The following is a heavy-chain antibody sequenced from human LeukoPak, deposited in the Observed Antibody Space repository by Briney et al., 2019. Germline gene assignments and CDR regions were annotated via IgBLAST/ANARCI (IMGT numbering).Heavy chain of an antibody. V-gene: IGHV4-59*11. J-gene: IGHJ4*02. CDR3: TTIKRGDIFGYFDF. D-gene: IGHD5-18*01. CDR2: VFDSGRT. Sequence: SETLSLTCTVSGGSMTTHHWNWIRQTPGKGLEWIGYVFDSGRTKVNPSLTSRVTLSTDTSKNQLSLRLSSVAAADTAVYYCTTIKRGDIFGYFDFWGQGILVTVSS. CDR1: GGSMTTHH.